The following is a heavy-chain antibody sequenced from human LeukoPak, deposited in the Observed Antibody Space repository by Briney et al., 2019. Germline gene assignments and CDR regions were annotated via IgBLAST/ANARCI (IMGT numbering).Heavy chain of an antibody. CDR1: GFTFSSYW. J-gene: IGHJ4*02. CDR3: ARVKRGYSYGYTDPLFDY. Sequence: GSLRLSCAASGFTFSSYWMSWVRQAPGKGLEWIGEINHSGSTNYNPSLKSRVTISVDTSKNQFSLKLSSVTAADTAVYYCARVKRGYSYGYTDPLFDYWGQGTLVTVSS. CDR2: INHSGST. D-gene: IGHD5-18*01. V-gene: IGHV4-34*01.